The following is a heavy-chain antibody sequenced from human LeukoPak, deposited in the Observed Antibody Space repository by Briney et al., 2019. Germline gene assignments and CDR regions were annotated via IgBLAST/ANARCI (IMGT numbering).Heavy chain of an antibody. J-gene: IGHJ4*02. CDR2: IYSSGNT. D-gene: IGHD4-23*01. Sequence: SETLSLTCTVSGASITNSYWNWVRQPPGKGLEWIGYIYSSGNTNYNPSLKSRVTISLDVSKNQFSLKLTSVAAADTAVYYCANSYDGKIVPFDNWGQGALVAVSS. CDR3: ANSYDGKIVPFDN. V-gene: IGHV4-4*09. CDR1: GASITNSY.